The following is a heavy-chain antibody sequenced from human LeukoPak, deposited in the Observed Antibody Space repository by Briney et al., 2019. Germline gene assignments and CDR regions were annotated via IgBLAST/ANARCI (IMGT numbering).Heavy chain of an antibody. Sequence: PGGSLRLSCAASGFTFSNSAMSWVRQAPGKGLEWVSAISGSGGSTYYADSVKGRFTISRDNAKNSLYLQMNSLRAEDTAVYYCARDPYSSGNVDYWGQGTLVTVSS. V-gene: IGHV3-23*01. D-gene: IGHD6-19*01. CDR3: ARDPYSSGNVDY. CDR2: ISGSGGST. J-gene: IGHJ4*02. CDR1: GFTFSNSA.